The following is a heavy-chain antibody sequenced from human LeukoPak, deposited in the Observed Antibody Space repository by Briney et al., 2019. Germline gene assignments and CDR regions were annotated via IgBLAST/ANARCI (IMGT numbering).Heavy chain of an antibody. D-gene: IGHD1-26*01. V-gene: IGHV3-23*01. Sequence: GGSLRLSCAASGFTFSSYAMSWVRQAPGKGLEWVSAISSSGDSTYYADSVKGRFTLSRDNSKNTLYLQMSSLRAEDTAIYYCAKDHLVGALYYFNYWGQGALVTVSS. CDR3: AKDHLVGALYYFNY. CDR1: GFTFSSYA. J-gene: IGHJ4*02. CDR2: ISSSGDST.